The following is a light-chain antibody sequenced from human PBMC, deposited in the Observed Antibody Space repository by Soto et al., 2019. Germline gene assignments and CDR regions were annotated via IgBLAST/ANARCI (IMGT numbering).Light chain of an antibody. CDR1: SSNIGSEY. CDR2: RNN. J-gene: IGLJ3*02. CDR3: AARDDSLSGHWV. Sequence: QSVLTQPPSASVTPGQWVTISCSGSSSNIGSEYVVWYQHLPGTAPKLLIYRNNQRPSGVPDRFAGSKSGTSASLAISGLRSEDEADYYCAARDDSLSGHWVFGGGTKLTVL. V-gene: IGLV1-47*01.